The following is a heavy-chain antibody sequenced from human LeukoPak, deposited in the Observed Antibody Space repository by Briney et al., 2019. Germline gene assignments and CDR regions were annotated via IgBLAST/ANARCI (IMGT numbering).Heavy chain of an antibody. J-gene: IGHJ4*02. CDR2: INHSGST. CDR3: ARKAYYYGSGSYYNVYYFDY. Sequence: SETLSLTCAVYGGSFSGYYWSWIRQPPGKGLEWIGEINHSGSTNYNPSLKSRVTISVDTSKNQFPLKLSSVTAADPAVYYCARKAYYYGSGSYYNVYYFDYWGQGTLVTVSS. CDR1: GGSFSGYY. D-gene: IGHD3-10*01. V-gene: IGHV4-34*01.